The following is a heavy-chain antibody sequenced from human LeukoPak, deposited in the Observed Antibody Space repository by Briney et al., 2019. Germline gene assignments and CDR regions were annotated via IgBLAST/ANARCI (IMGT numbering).Heavy chain of an antibody. J-gene: IGHJ3*02. V-gene: IGHV5-51*01. Sequence: GESLKISCKGSGYSFTSYWIGWVRQMPGKGLEWMGIIYPGDSDTRYSPSFQGQVTISADKSISTAYPQWSSLKASDTAMYYCARLQPHPGVICAFDIWGQGTMVTVSS. CDR3: ARLQPHPGVICAFDI. CDR1: GYSFTSYW. D-gene: IGHD3-22*01. CDR2: IYPGDSDT.